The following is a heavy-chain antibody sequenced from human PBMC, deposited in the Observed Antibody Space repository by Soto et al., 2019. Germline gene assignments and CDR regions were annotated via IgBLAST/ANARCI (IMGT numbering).Heavy chain of an antibody. CDR2: IYYSGST. D-gene: IGHD3-16*01. CDR3: ARDSARGRGYGMDV. V-gene: IGHV4-31*03. Sequence: SETLSLTCTVSGGSISSGGYYWSWIRQHPGKGLEWIGYIYYSGSTYYNPSLKSRVTIPVDTSKNQFSLKLSSVTAADTAVCYCARDSARGRGYGMDVWGQGTTVTVSS. CDR1: GGSISSGGYY. J-gene: IGHJ6*02.